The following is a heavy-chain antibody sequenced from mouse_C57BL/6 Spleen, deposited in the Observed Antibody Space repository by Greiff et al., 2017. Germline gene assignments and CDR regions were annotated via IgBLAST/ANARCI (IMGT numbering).Heavy chain of an antibody. CDR1: GYTFTSYW. J-gene: IGHJ1*03. D-gene: IGHD1-1*01. CDR2: IDPSDSYT. V-gene: IGHV1-59*01. CDR3: ARGTTVWYFDV. Sequence: VKLQQPGAELVRPGTSVKLSCKASGYTFTSYWMPWVKQRPGQGLEWIGVIDPSDSYTNYNQKFKGKSTLTVDKSSSTAYMQLSSLTSEDSAVCYCARGTTVWYFDVWGTGTTVTVSS.